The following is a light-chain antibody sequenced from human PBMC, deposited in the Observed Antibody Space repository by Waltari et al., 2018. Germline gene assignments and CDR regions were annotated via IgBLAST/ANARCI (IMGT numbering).Light chain of an antibody. Sequence: QSALTQPRSVSGSPGQPVTISCTGTTSDVGSYNYVSWYQQHPDTAPKLIIYDINKRPAAVPDRCSGSTSANTASRTISGLQAEYEADYYCCTNIYWLFGGGTKLTVL. V-gene: IGLV2-11*01. J-gene: IGLJ3*02. CDR2: DIN. CDR1: TSDVGSYNY. CDR3: CTNIYWL.